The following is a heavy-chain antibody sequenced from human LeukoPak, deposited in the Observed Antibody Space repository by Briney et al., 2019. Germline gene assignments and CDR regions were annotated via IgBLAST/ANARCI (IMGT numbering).Heavy chain of an antibody. V-gene: IGHV1-2*02. CDR3: ASSRRGGIFGVADY. Sequence: ASVKVSCKASGYTFTCYYMHWVRQAPGQGLEWMGWINPNSGGTNYAQKFQGRVTMTRNTSISTAYMELSRLRSDDTAVYYCASSRRGGIFGVADYWGQGTLVTVSS. J-gene: IGHJ4*02. CDR2: INPNSGGT. D-gene: IGHD3-3*01. CDR1: GYTFTCYY.